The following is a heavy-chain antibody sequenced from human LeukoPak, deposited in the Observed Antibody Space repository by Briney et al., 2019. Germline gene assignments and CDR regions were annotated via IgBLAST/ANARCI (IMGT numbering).Heavy chain of an antibody. J-gene: IGHJ4*02. CDR3: ARLVDAHFDY. CDR2: IIPIFGTA. V-gene: IGHV1-69*05. Sequence: SVKVSCKASGYTFTSYGISWVRQAPGQGLEWMGGIIPIFGTANYAQKFQGRVTITTDESTSTAYMELSSLRSEDTAVYYCARLVDAHFDYWGQGTLVTVSS. CDR1: GYTFTSYG.